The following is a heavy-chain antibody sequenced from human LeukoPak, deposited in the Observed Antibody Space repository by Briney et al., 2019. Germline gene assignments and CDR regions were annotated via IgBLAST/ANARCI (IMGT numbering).Heavy chain of an antibody. D-gene: IGHD2-2*01. CDR3: ARDLGYCSTASCYAWFDP. CDR1: GGSISSYY. J-gene: IGHJ5*02. Sequence: SETLSLTCTVSGGSISSYYWSWIRQPPGKGLEWIGYIYYSGNSNYNPSLNSRVTISVDTSKNQFSLRLSSVTAADTAIYYCARDLGYCSTASCYAWFDPWGQGTLVAVSS. V-gene: IGHV4-59*01. CDR2: IYYSGNS.